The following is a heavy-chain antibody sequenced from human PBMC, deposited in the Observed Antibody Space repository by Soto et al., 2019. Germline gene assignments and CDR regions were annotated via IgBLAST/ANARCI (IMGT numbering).Heavy chain of an antibody. CDR2: IDASGNT. CDR3: ARYSNNWFQTEGMEV. J-gene: IGHJ6*02. Sequence: PSETLSLTCTVSVDSITTYYWSWIRQPAGKGLEWIGRIDASGNTNYNPSLNSRVTMSIDTSKKQFSLKLTSVTAADTAIYYCARYSNNWFQTEGMEVWGQGTTVTV. V-gene: IGHV4-4*07. CDR1: VDSITTYY. D-gene: IGHD6-13*01.